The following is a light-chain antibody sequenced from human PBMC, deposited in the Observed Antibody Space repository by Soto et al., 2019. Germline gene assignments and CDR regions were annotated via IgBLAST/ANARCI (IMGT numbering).Light chain of an antibody. J-gene: IGKJ5*01. CDR1: QSVGSN. V-gene: IGKV3-15*01. CDR2: GAS. Sequence: EIVCTQSPDTLSLSPGERATLYCRASQSVGSNYLAWYQQKPGQAPRLLIYGASTRATGIPARFSGSGSGTEFTLTISSPQSEDFAVYYCPQYNNWPIPFGQVGRLAI. CDR3: PQYNNWPIP.